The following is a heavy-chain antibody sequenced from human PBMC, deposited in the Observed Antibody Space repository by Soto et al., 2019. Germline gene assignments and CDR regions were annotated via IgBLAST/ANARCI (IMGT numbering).Heavy chain of an antibody. V-gene: IGHV3-30*04. CDR2: IAYDGRNK. CDR1: GFTFSSYA. Sequence: QVQLVESGGGVVQPGRSLRLSCAASGFTFSSYAMHWVRQAPGKGLEWVAVIAYDGRNKYYADSVKGRFTISRDNSKYTLYLQMNSLRIEDTAVYYCARELERVFDYLGQGTLVTVSS. J-gene: IGHJ4*02. D-gene: IGHD1-1*01. CDR3: ARELERVFDY.